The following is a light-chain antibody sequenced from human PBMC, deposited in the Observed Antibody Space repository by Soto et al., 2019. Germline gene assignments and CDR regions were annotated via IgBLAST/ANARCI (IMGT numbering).Light chain of an antibody. CDR2: GAS. CDR3: QQYGSSPFT. J-gene: IGKJ3*01. CDR1: QSVSSSY. Sequence: EIVLTQSPGTLSLSPGERATLSCRASQSVSSSYLAWYQQKPGQAPRLLIYGASSRATGIPDRFRGSGSGXXXXXXXXXXEPEDFAVYYFQQYGSSPFTFGPGTKVDIK. V-gene: IGKV3-20*01.